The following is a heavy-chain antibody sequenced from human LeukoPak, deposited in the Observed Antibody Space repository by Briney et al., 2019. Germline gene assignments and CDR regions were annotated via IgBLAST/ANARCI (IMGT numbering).Heavy chain of an antibody. D-gene: IGHD1-26*01. V-gene: IGHV3-23*01. Sequence: GGSLRLSCAASGFTFSSYGMSWVRQAPGKGLEWVSGISGSGGGTYYADSVKGRFTISRDDSKNTMYLQMNSLRAEDTAVYYCARAGSIRFDYWGQGTPVTVSS. CDR3: ARAGSIRFDY. CDR1: GFTFSSYG. J-gene: IGHJ4*02. CDR2: ISGSGGGT.